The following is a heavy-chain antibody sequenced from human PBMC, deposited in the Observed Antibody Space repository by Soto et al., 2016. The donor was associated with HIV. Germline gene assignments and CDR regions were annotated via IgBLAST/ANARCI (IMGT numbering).Heavy chain of an antibody. Sequence: QVQLQESGPGLVKPSQTLSLTCTVSGGSISSGSYYWSWIRQPAGKGLEWIGRIYTSGSTNYNPSLKSRVTISVDTSKNQFSLKLSSVTAADTAVYFCARARATVQSPFDYWAREPWS. J-gene: IGHJ4*02. D-gene: IGHD4-4*01. CDR1: GGSISSGSYY. CDR3: ARARATVQSPFDY. V-gene: IGHV4-61*02. CDR2: IYTSGST.